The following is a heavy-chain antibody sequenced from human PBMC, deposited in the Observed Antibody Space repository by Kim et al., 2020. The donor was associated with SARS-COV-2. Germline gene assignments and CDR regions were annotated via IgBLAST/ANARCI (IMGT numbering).Heavy chain of an antibody. CDR3: ASSCSGGSCYSSWYFDL. D-gene: IGHD2-15*01. Sequence: VKGRFTISRDNSKNTLYLQMNSLRAEDTAVYYCASSCSGGSCYSSWYFDLWGRGTLVTVSS. J-gene: IGHJ2*01. V-gene: IGHV3-30*07.